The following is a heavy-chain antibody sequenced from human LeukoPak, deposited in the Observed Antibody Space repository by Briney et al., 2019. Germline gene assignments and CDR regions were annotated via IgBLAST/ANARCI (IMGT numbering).Heavy chain of an antibody. V-gene: IGHV4-39*07. CDR3: ASPQRDTPVVADYFAY. J-gene: IGHJ4*02. Sequence: SETLSLTCTVSGGSISSVDYYWGWIRQTPEKGLEWMASIYSGGSAYYNPSLMSRVTISIDVSRNQFSLKVKSVTAADTAVYYCASPQRDTPVVADYFAYWGPGILVTVSS. D-gene: IGHD5-18*01. CDR1: GGSISSVDYY. CDR2: IYSGGSA.